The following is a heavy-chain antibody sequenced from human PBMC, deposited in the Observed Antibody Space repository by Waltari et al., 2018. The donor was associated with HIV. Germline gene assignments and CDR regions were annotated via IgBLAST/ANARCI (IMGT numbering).Heavy chain of an antibody. J-gene: IGHJ4*02. CDR1: SESFSGNY. CDR3: ARMPILGYGSYAFDS. V-gene: IGHV4-34*01. D-gene: IGHD6-13*01. Sequence: QVQLKQWGAGVLKPSETLSLTCAGYSESFSGNYRSWIRQPPGKGLEWIGEVNHSGSTNYNPSLKSRVTISIDTSKKQFSLRLTSVTAADTALYYCARMPILGYGSYAFDSWGQGTLVTVSS. CDR2: VNHSGST.